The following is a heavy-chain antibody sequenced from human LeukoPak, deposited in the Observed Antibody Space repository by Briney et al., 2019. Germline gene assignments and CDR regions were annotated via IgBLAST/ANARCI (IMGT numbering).Heavy chain of an antibody. J-gene: IGHJ5*02. CDR3: ARDVHWFDP. CDR1: GYSFTGYT. V-gene: IGHV7-4-1*02. Sequence: GASVKVSCKASGYSFTGYTMNWVRQAPGQGLEWMGRINTSTGNPTYAQGFTGRFVFSLDTSVSTAYLQISSLKAEDTAVYYCARDVHWFDPWGQGTLVTVSS. CDR2: INTSTGNP.